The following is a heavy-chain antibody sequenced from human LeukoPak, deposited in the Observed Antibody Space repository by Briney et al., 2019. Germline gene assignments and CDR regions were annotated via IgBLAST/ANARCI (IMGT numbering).Heavy chain of an antibody. V-gene: IGHV1-2*02. CDR1: GYTFTCYY. Sequence: ASVKLSFKTSGYTFTCYYMHWVRHAPGPGLEWMGWVNPNSGGTKYAQKFQGRVTMTRDTSISTAYMELSRLRSDDTAVYYCAREGNPDAFDIWGQGTMVTVSS. D-gene: IGHD1-14*01. CDR3: AREGNPDAFDI. CDR2: VNPNSGGT. J-gene: IGHJ3*02.